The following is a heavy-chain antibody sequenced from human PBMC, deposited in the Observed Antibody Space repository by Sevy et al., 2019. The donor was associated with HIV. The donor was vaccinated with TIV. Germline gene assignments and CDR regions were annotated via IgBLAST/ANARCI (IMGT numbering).Heavy chain of an antibody. V-gene: IGHV3-7*01. D-gene: IGHD6-6*01. Sequence: GGSLRLSCAASGFTFSSYAMSWVRQAPGKGLEWVANIKQDGSEKYYVDSVKGRFTISRDNAKNSLYLQMNSLRAEDTAVYYCARGSAVLRFHIDYWGQGTLVTVSS. CDR1: GFTFSSYA. CDR3: ARGSAVLRFHIDY. J-gene: IGHJ4*02. CDR2: IKQDGSEK.